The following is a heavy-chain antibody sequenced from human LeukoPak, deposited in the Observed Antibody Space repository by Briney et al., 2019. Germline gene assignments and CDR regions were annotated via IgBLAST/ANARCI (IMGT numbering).Heavy chain of an antibody. Sequence: PSETLSLTCTVSGGSISSYYWSWIRQPPGKGLEWIGYIYYSGSTNYNPSLKSRVTISVATSKNQFSLKLSSVTAADTAVYYCARSALQQTLDYWGQGTLVTVSS. V-gene: IGHV4-59*01. J-gene: IGHJ4*02. CDR2: IYYSGST. CDR3: ARSALQQTLDY. D-gene: IGHD4-11*01. CDR1: GGSISSYY.